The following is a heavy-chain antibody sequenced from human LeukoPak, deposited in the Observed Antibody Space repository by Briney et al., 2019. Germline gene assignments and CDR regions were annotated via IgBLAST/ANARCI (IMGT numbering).Heavy chain of an antibody. Sequence: SETLSLTCTVSGGSISSYYWSWIRQPPGKGLEWIGYIYYSGSTNYNPSLKSRVTISVDMSKNQFSLKLSSVTAADTAVYYCARGRDGYNCDYWGQGTLVTVSS. V-gene: IGHV4-59*01. CDR1: GGSISSYY. D-gene: IGHD5-24*01. CDR3: ARGRDGYNCDY. J-gene: IGHJ4*02. CDR2: IYYSGST.